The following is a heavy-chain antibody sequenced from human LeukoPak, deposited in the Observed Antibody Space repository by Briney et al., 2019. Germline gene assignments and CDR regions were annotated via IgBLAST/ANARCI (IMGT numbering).Heavy chain of an antibody. CDR1: GGSFSGYY. V-gene: IGHV4-34*01. CDR3: AVGLVSSILAD. J-gene: IGHJ4*02. D-gene: IGHD6-19*01. Sequence: PSETLSLTCAVYGGSFSGYYWSWIRQPPGKGLEWIGEINHSGSTNYNPSLKSRVTISVDTSKNQFSLKLSSVTAADTAVYYCAVGLVSSILADWGQGTLVTVSS. CDR2: INHSGST.